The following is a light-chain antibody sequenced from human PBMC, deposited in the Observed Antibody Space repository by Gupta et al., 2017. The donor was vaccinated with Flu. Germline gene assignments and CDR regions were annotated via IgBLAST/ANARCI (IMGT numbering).Light chain of an antibody. CDR1: SSDVGAYNY. J-gene: IGLJ1*01. CDR2: NVS. CDR3: SSYASSISHV. V-gene: IGLV2-14*04. Sequence: SIIISCTGTSSDVGAYNYVSWYQQYPGKAPKLMIYNVSNRPSGVSNRFSGSKSGNTASLTISGLQAEDEADYYCSSYASSISHVFGTGTKVIVL.